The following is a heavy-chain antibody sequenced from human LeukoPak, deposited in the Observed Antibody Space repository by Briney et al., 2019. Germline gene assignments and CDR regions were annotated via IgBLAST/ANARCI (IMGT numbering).Heavy chain of an antibody. CDR3: AREHSLDY. J-gene: IGHJ4*02. CDR2: ITGIGDNT. V-gene: IGHV3-23*01. D-gene: IGHD6-13*01. CDR1: GFTFSSYA. Sequence: GGSLRLSCAASGFTFSSYAMSWVRQAPGKGLEWVSAITGIGDNTNYADSLKGRFTISRDNARNSLYLQMNSLRAEDTAVYYCAREHSLDYWGQGTLVTVSS.